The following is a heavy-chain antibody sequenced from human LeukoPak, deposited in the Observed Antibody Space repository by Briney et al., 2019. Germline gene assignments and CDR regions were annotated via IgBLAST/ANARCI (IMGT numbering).Heavy chain of an antibody. CDR1: GYSISSGFY. J-gene: IGHJ4*02. CDR3: ARVPPGHYYDSSGYPDY. D-gene: IGHD3-22*01. Sequence: SETLSLTCTVSGYSISSGFYWGWIRQSPEKGLEWIGSIYRSGSTYYSPSLKSRVAISVDTSKNQFSLKLSSVTAADTAVYYCARVPPGHYYDSSGYPDYWGQGTLVTVSS. CDR2: IYRSGST. V-gene: IGHV4-38-2*02.